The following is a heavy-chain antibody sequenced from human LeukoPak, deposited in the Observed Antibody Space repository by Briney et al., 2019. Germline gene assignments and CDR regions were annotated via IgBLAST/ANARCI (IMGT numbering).Heavy chain of an antibody. V-gene: IGHV1-2*02. CDR3: AREYCSSTSCHRGFGAFDI. CDR2: INPNSGGT. CDR1: GYSFTAYY. J-gene: IGHJ3*02. Sequence: VASVKVSRKASGYSFTAYYIHWVRQAPGQGLEWMGWINPNSGGTNYAQKFQGRVTMTRDTSISTAYMELSRLRSDDTAVYYCAREYCSSTSCHRGFGAFDIWGQGTMVTVSS. D-gene: IGHD2-2*01.